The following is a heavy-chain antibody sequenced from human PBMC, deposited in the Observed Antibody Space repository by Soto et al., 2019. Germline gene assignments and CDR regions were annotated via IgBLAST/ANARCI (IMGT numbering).Heavy chain of an antibody. Sequence: KPSETLSLTCAVSGGSISSGGYSWSWIRQPPGKGLEWIGYIYHSGSTYYNPSLKSRVTISVDGSKNQFSLKLSSVTAADTAVYYCARNNIVATILFDYWGQGTLVTVSS. D-gene: IGHD5-12*01. CDR1: GGSISSGGYS. CDR2: IYHSGST. CDR3: ARNNIVATILFDY. V-gene: IGHV4-30-2*01. J-gene: IGHJ4*02.